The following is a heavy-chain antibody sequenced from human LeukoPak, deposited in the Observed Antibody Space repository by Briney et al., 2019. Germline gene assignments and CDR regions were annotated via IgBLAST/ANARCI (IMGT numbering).Heavy chain of an antibody. CDR2: MNPNSGNT. D-gene: IGHD3-10*01. CDR3: AREYYYGSGNWFDP. Sequence: VASVKVSCKASGYTFTSYDINWVRQATGQGLEWMGWMNPNSGNTGYARKFQGRVTMTRNTSISTAYMELSSLRSEDTAVYYCAREYYYGSGNWFDPWGQGTLVTVSS. CDR1: GYTFTSYD. J-gene: IGHJ5*02. V-gene: IGHV1-8*01.